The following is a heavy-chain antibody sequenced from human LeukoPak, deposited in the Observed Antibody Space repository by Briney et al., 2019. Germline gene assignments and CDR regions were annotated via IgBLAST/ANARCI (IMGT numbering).Heavy chain of an antibody. CDR3: ARAVPYDSSGYPGHAFDI. CDR2: IGTAGDT. J-gene: IGHJ3*02. D-gene: IGHD3-22*01. V-gene: IGHV3-13*01. CDR1: GFTFSSYD. Sequence: PGGSLRLSCAASGFTFSSYDMHWVRQAPGKGLEWVSAIGTAGDTYYPGSVKGRFTISRENAKNSLYLQMNSLRAGDTAVYYCARAVPYDSSGYPGHAFDIWGQGTMVTVSS.